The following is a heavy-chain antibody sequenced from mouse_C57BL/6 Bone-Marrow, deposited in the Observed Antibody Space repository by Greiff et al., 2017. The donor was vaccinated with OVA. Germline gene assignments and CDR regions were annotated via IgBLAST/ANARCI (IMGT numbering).Heavy chain of an antibody. CDR2: IHPNSGST. CDR1: GYTFTSYW. J-gene: IGHJ4*01. V-gene: IGHV1-64*01. CDR3: ARSPHYYGSSAMDY. D-gene: IGHD1-1*01. Sequence: VQLQQPGAELVKPGASVKLSCKASGYTFTSYWMHWVKQRPGQGLEWIGMIHPNSGSTNYNEKFKSKATLTVDKSSSTAYMQLSSLTSEDSAVYYCARSPHYYGSSAMDYWGQGTSVTVSS.